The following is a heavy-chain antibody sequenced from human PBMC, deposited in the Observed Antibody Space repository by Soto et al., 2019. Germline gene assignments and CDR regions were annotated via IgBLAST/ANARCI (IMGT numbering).Heavy chain of an antibody. V-gene: IGHV1-18*01. D-gene: IGHD2-15*01. CDR1: GYTFTSYG. CDR3: ARDFMGYCSGGSCYPYYYYYGMDV. Sequence: GASVKVSCKASGYTFTSYGISWVRQAPGQGLEWMGWISAYNGNTNYAQKLQGRVTMTTDTSTSTAYMELRSLRSDDTAVYYCARDFMGYCSGGSCYPYYYYYGMDVWGQGTTVTVSS. CDR2: ISAYNGNT. J-gene: IGHJ6*02.